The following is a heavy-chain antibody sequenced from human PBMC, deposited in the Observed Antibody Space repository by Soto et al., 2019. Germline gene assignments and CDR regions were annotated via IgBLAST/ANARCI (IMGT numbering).Heavy chain of an antibody. Sequence: QLQLQESGPGLLKPSETLSLTCTVSGGSITSSTYYWGWIRQPPGKGLEWLGNIFYGGSTYYNPSLKSRVTISGDTSKNQFSLKLNSVTAVDTAVYYCASILVGAGAFDPWGQGTLVTVSS. V-gene: IGHV4-39*01. CDR3: ASILVGAGAFDP. CDR1: GGSITSSTYY. D-gene: IGHD3-22*01. J-gene: IGHJ5*02. CDR2: IFYGGST.